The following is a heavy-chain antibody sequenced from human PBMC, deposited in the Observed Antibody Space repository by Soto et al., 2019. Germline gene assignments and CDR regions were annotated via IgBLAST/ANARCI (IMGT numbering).Heavy chain of an antibody. CDR1: GGSISSYY. D-gene: IGHD7-27*01. V-gene: IGHV4-59*01. Sequence: PSETLSLTCTVSGGSISSYYWSWIRQPPGKGLEWIGYIYYSGSTNYNPSLKSRVTISVDTSKNQFSLKLSSVTAADTAVYYCARDRWVTRALWGEDWFDTWGQGTLVTVSS. J-gene: IGHJ5*02. CDR2: IYYSGST. CDR3: ARDRWVTRALWGEDWFDT.